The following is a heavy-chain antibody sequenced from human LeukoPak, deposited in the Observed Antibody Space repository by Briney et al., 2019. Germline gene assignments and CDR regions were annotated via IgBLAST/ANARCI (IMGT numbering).Heavy chain of an antibody. J-gene: IGHJ4*02. D-gene: IGHD3-3*01. CDR2: IKQDGSEK. Sequence: PGGSLRLSCAASGFTFSNYRMSWVRQAPGKGLEWVASIKQDGSEKYFVDSVKGRFTISRDNAKNSLYLQMNSLRAEDTAVYYCARAQGYDFWSGYLDYWGQGTLVTVSS. V-gene: IGHV3-7*01. CDR1: GFTFSNYR. CDR3: ARAQGYDFWSGYLDY.